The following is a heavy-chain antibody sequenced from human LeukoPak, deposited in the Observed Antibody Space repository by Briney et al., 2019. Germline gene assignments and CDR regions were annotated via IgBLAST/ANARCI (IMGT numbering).Heavy chain of an antibody. CDR2: ISGSGGST. CDR1: GFTFSSYA. CDR3: ARRAGAYSHPYDY. J-gene: IGHJ4*02. D-gene: IGHD4/OR15-4a*01. Sequence: GGSLRLSCAASGFTFSSYAMSWVRQAPGKGLEWVSAISGSGGSTYYADSVKGPFTISRDNSKNTLYLQMNSLRAEDTAVYYCARRAGAYSHPYDYWGQGTLVTVSS. V-gene: IGHV3-23*01.